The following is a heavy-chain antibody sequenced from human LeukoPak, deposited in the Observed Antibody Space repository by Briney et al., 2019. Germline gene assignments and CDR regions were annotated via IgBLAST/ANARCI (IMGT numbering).Heavy chain of an antibody. Sequence: SQTLSLTCTVSGGSISSGDYYWSWIRQPPGKGLEWIGYIYYSGSTYYNPSLKSRVTISVDTSKNQFSLKLSSVTAADTAVYYCARSNLGSGRYFDWLSGPHAFDIWGQGTMVTVSS. J-gene: IGHJ3*02. CDR2: IYYSGST. V-gene: IGHV4-30-4*01. CDR1: GGSISSGDYY. D-gene: IGHD3-9*01. CDR3: ARSNLGSGRYFDWLSGPHAFDI.